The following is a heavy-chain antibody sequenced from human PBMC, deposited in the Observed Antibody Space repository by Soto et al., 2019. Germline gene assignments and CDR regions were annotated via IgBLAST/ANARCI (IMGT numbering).Heavy chain of an antibody. Sequence: SETLSLTCTVSGGSVSSGSYYWSWIRQPPGKGLEWIGYIYYSGSTNYNPSLKSRVTISVDTSKNQFSLKLSSVTAADTAVYYCAKIEFGGPVGPVDYWGQGTLVTVSS. CDR2: IYYSGST. J-gene: IGHJ4*02. V-gene: IGHV4-61*01. CDR1: GGSVSSGSYY. D-gene: IGHD2-15*01. CDR3: AKIEFGGPVGPVDY.